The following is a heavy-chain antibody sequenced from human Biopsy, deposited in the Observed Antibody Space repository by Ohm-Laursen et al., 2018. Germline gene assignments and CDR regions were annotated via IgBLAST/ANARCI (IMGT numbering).Heavy chain of an antibody. CDR2: INHSGRT. D-gene: IGHD2-15*01. J-gene: IGHJ4*02. CDR1: GESFNGYY. Sequence: GTLSPTCAVYGESFNGYYWSWIRQTPGKGLEWIGEINHSGRTNHNPSLKSRVTMSVDTSKNQFSLRLSSVTAADTAVYYCASLGRYCSGENCYGIDYWGQGTLVTVSS. CDR3: ASLGRYCSGENCYGIDY. V-gene: IGHV4-34*01.